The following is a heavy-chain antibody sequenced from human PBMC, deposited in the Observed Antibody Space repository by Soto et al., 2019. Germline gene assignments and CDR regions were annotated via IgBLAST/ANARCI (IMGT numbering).Heavy chain of an antibody. V-gene: IGHV1-69*13. CDR3: ASEGYGSGSYSYYFDY. CDR2: IIPIFGTA. D-gene: IGHD3-10*01. Sequence: SVKVSCKASGGTFSSYAISWVRQAPGPGLEWMAGIIPIFGTANYAQKFQGRVTITADESTSTAYMELSSLRSEDTAVYYCASEGYGSGSYSYYFDYWGQGTLVTVSS. J-gene: IGHJ4*02. CDR1: GGTFSSYA.